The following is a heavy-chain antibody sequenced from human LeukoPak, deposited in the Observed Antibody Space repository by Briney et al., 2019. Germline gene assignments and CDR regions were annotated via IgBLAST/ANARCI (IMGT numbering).Heavy chain of an antibody. D-gene: IGHD3-10*01. CDR1: GGTFSSYA. CDR3: ARDHELASEYYSTFD. V-gene: IGHV1-69*13. J-gene: IGHJ4*02. CDR2: IIPIFGTA. Sequence: SVKVSCKASGGTFSSYAISWVRQAPGQGLEWMGGIIPIFGTANYAQKFQGRVTITADESTSTAYMELSSLRSEDTAVYYCARDHELASEYYSTFDWGQGTLVTVSS.